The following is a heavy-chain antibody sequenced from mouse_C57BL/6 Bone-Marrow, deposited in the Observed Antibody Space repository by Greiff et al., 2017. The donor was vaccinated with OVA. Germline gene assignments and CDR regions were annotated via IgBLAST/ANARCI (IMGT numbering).Heavy chain of an antibody. CDR2: IYPRDGST. D-gene: IGHD1-1*01. V-gene: IGHV1-85*01. Sequence: QVQLKESGPELVKPGASVKLSCKASGYTFTSYDINWVKQRPGQGLEWIGWIYPRDGSTKYNEKFKGKATLTVDTSSSTAYMELHSLTSEDSAVYFCARERTTVDFDYWGQGTTLTVSS. J-gene: IGHJ2*01. CDR3: ARERTTVDFDY. CDR1: GYTFTSYD.